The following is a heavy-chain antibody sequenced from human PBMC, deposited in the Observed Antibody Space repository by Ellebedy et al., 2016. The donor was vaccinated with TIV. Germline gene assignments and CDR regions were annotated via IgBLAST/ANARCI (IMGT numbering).Heavy chain of an antibody. Sequence: AASVKVSCKASGYTFTGHFMHWVRQAPGRGLVWMGRINPNGGGTFYAQKFDGRVTMTRDTSINTVYMEVTKMTSDDTAVYYCARGWATARALDFWGQGTLLTVSS. D-gene: IGHD5-12*01. V-gene: IGHV1-2*02. CDR1: GYTFTGHF. J-gene: IGHJ4*02. CDR3: ARGWATARALDF. CDR2: INPNGGGT.